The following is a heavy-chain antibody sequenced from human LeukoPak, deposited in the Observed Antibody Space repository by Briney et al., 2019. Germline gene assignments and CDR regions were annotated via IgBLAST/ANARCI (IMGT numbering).Heavy chain of an antibody. CDR3: ARESGIRDALDY. D-gene: IGHD3-10*01. CDR2: ISSSSSYI. J-gene: IGHJ4*02. Sequence: PGGSLRLSCAASGFTFSSYSMNWVRQAPGKGLEWVSSISSSSSYIYYADSVKGRFTISRDNAKNSLYLQMNSLRAEDTAVYYCARESGIRDALDYWGQGTLVTVSS. V-gene: IGHV3-21*01. CDR1: GFTFSSYS.